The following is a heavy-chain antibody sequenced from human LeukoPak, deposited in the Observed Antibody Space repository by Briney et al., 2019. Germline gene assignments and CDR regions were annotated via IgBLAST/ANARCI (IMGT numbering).Heavy chain of an antibody. D-gene: IGHD5-12*01. J-gene: IGHJ4*02. CDR3: ARSAGTLRSFDY. CDR1: GSTFTSYG. CDR2: ISAYNGNT. Sequence: ASVKVSCKASGSTFTSYGLSWVRQAPGQGLEWMGWISAYNGNTNYAQKLQGRVTMTTDTSTSTAYMELRSLRSDDTAVYYCARSAGTLRSFDYWGQGTLVTVSS. V-gene: IGHV1-18*01.